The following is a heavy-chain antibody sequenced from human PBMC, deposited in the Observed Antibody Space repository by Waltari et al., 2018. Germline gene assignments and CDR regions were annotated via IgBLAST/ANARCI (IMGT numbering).Heavy chain of an antibody. Sequence: QVQLQESGPGLVKPSETLSLTCTVSGGSISRYYWSWIRQPPGKGLEWIGYIYYSGSTNYNPSLKSRVTISVDTSKNQFSLKLSSVTAADTAVYYCASLYYGASKDAFDIWGQGTMVTVSS. D-gene: IGHD4-17*01. J-gene: IGHJ3*02. CDR3: ASLYYGASKDAFDI. V-gene: IGHV4-59*01. CDR2: IYYSGST. CDR1: GGSISRYY.